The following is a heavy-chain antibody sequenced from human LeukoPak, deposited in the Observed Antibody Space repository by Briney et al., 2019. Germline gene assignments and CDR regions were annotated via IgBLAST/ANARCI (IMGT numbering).Heavy chain of an antibody. CDR1: GTTFTSQF. V-gene: IGHV1-46*01. J-gene: IGHJ4*02. Sequence: ASVKVSCKAPGTTFTSQFIHWVRQAPGQGLEWMGMINPGNGSPTYAQKFQGRVTLTRDTSTSTVYMEMSRPVSEDTAIYYCVTNNIGSGGWTGLGFWGQGTLVIVSS. D-gene: IGHD6-19*01. CDR3: VTNNIGSGGWTGLGF. CDR2: INPGNGSP.